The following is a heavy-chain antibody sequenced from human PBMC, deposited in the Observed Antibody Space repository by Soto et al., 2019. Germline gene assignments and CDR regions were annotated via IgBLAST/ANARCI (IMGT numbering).Heavy chain of an antibody. J-gene: IGHJ6*02. V-gene: IGHV3-23*01. D-gene: IGHD5-18*01. CDR3: AKGGGIQLWSRDYYYGMDV. Sequence: GGSLRLSCAASGFTFSSYAMSWVRQAPGKGLEWVSAISGSGGSTYYADSVKGRFTISRDNSKNTLYLQMNSLRAEDTAVYYCAKGGGIQLWSRDYYYGMDVWGQGTTVTVS. CDR2: ISGSGGST. CDR1: GFTFSSYA.